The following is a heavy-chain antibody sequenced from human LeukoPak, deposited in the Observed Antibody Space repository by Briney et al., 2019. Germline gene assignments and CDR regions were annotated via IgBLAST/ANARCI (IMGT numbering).Heavy chain of an antibody. Sequence: GGSLRLSCAASGFTFSNYAMSWVRQAPGKGLEWVSAISGSGGNTYYADSVEGRFTISRDNSKNTLYLQMDRLRVEDTAVYYCVKDGDIIVVITFDYWGQGTLVTVSS. CDR3: VKDGDIIVVITFDY. CDR1: GFTFSNYA. D-gene: IGHD3-22*01. V-gene: IGHV3-23*01. CDR2: ISGSGGNT. J-gene: IGHJ4*02.